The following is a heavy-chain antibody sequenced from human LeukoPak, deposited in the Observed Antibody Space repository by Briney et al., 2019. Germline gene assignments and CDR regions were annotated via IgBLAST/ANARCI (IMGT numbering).Heavy chain of an antibody. V-gene: IGHV3-30*02. Sequence: PGGSLRLSCAASGFTFSSYGMHWVRQAPGKGLEWVAFIRYDGSNKYYADSVKGRFTISRDNSKNTLYLQMNSLRAEDTAVYYCARDSLYDSSGYLGYWGQGTLVTVSS. D-gene: IGHD3-22*01. CDR3: ARDSLYDSSGYLGY. CDR1: GFTFSSYG. CDR2: IRYDGSNK. J-gene: IGHJ4*02.